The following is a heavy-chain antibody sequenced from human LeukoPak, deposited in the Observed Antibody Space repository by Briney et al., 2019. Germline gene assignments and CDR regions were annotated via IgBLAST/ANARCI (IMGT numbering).Heavy chain of an antibody. CDR2: INSDGSST. CDR1: GFTFSSYW. J-gene: IGHJ4*02. D-gene: IGHD6-19*01. Sequence: GGSLRLSCAASGFTFSSYWMHWVRQAPGKGLVWVSRINSDGSSTSYADSVKGRFTISRDNAKNTLYLQMNSLRAEDTAVYYCARGGYSSGLDYWGQGTLVTVSS. CDR3: ARGGYSSGLDY. V-gene: IGHV3-74*01.